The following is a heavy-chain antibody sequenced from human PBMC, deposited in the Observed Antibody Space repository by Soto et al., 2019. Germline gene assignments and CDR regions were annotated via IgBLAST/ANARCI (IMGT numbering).Heavy chain of an antibody. V-gene: IGHV4-61*01. CDR1: GGSVSSGSYY. D-gene: IGHD2-2*01. J-gene: IGHJ5*02. CDR3: ARAYIVVVPAASPNWFDP. Sequence: QVQLQESGPGLVKPSETLSLTCTVSGGSVSSGSYYWSWIRQPPGKGLEWIGYIYYSGSTNYNPSLKSRLTISVDTSKNQFSLKLSSVTAADTAVYYCARAYIVVVPAASPNWFDPWGQGTLVTVSS. CDR2: IYYSGST.